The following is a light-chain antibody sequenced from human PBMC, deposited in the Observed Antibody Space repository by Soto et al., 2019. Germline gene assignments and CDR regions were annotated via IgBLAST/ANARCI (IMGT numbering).Light chain of an antibody. J-gene: IGKJ4*01. CDR3: QQLNSYPLT. CDR2: AAS. CDR1: QGISSY. V-gene: IGKV1-9*01. Sequence: DIQLTQSPSFLSASVGDRVTITCRASQGISSYLAWYQQKPGKAPKLLIQAASTLQSGVPSRFSGSGSGTEFTLTISSLQPEDFATYYCQQLNSYPLTFGGGTKVEIK.